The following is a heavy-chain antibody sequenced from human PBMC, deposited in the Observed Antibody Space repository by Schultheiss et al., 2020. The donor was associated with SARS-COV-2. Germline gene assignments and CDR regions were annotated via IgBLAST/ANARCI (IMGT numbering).Heavy chain of an antibody. CDR1: GFTFSSYW. V-gene: IGHV3-13*01. D-gene: IGHD3-16*01. CDR3: ARESHYVWFDP. J-gene: IGHJ5*02. Sequence: GGSLRLSCAASGFTFSSYWMHWVRQAPGKGLEWVSAIGTAGDTYYPGSVKGRFTISRENAKNSLYLQMNSLRAEDTAVYYCARESHYVWFDPWGQGTLVTVSS. CDR2: IGTAGDT.